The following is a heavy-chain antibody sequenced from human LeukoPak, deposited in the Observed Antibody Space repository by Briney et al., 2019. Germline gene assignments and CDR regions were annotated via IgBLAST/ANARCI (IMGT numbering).Heavy chain of an antibody. D-gene: IGHD2-15*01. Sequence: GGSLRLSCAASGFTLSSYGMHWVRQAPGKGLEWVAVISYDGSNKYYADSVKGRFTISRDNSKNTLYLQMNSLRAEDTAVYYCAKDSPYCSGGSCYSGFMDYWGQGTLVTVSS. CDR2: ISYDGSNK. V-gene: IGHV3-30*18. CDR1: GFTLSSYG. CDR3: AKDSPYCSGGSCYSGFMDY. J-gene: IGHJ4*02.